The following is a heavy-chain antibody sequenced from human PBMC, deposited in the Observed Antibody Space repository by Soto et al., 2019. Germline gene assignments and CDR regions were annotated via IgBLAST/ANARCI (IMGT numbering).Heavy chain of an antibody. CDR2: IYYSGST. J-gene: IGHJ5*02. Sequence: SETLSLTCIVFGGFISSGGYYWGWIRHPPGKGLEWIGSIYYSGSTFYNPSLKSRVIISVDTSKNQFSLRLRSVTAADTAVYYCARHWDSSSWTARVNWFDPWGQGALVTVS. V-gene: IGHV4-39*01. CDR3: ARHWDSSSWTARVNWFDP. CDR1: GGFISSGGYY. D-gene: IGHD6-13*01.